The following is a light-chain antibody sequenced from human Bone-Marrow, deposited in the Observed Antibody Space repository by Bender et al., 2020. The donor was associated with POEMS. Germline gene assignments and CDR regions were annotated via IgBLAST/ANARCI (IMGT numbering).Light chain of an antibody. J-gene: IGLJ3*02. CDR1: SSNIGNSLV. Sequence: QSVLTQPPSVSAAPGQKVTISCSGSSSNIGNSLVSWYQQLPGTAPKLLIYGNNNRPSGVPDRFSGSKSGTSASLAITGLQAEDEGDYYCQSYDNSLGGWVFGGGTKLTVL. CDR3: QSYDNSLGGWV. CDR2: GNN. V-gene: IGLV1-40*01.